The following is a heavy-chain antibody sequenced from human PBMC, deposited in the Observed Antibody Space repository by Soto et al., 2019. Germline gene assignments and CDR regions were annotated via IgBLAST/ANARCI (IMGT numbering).Heavy chain of an antibody. J-gene: IGHJ4*02. V-gene: IGHV3-48*01. CDR1: GFTFSSSS. CDR3: TGGGVSSGPGY. CDR2: IDTLSSTM. Sequence: EVQLVESGGGLVQPGGSLRLSCAASGFTFSSSSMNWVRQAPGKGLEWVSFIDTLSSTMYYADSVRGRFTISRDKAKNSLYLQMNSRRAEDTAIYYCTGGGVSSGPGYWGQGTLVTVSS. D-gene: IGHD3-22*01.